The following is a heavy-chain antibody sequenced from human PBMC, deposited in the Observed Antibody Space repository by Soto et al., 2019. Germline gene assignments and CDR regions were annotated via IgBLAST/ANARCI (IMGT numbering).Heavy chain of an antibody. CDR1: GFTFSDYA. CDR2: ITGSDGKT. V-gene: IGHV3-23*01. CDR3: AKGILSDYYGSGTYDY. J-gene: IGHJ4*02. Sequence: EVQLLESGGGLIQPGGSLRLSCAASGFTFSDYAMTWVRQAPGKGLEWVSVITGSDGKTFYADYVKGRFSISRDNSKNTVYLEINSLRAEDTAVYYCAKGILSDYYGSGTYDYWGQGTLVTVSS. D-gene: IGHD3-10*01.